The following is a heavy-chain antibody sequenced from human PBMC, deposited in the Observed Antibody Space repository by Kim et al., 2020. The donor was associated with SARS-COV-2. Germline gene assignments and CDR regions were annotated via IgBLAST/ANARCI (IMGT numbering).Heavy chain of an antibody. J-gene: IGHJ4*02. V-gene: IGHV3-53*01. CDR3: SRERDPLHRGPFDY. CDR2: IYTGGDT. D-gene: IGHD3-10*01. CDR1: GLAVSDNH. Sequence: GGSLRLSCAASGLAVSDNHMTWVRQAPGKGPEWVSTIYTGGDTFYADSVRGRFSISRDNSKNTLYLQMNNLRAEDTAVYHCSRERDPLHRGPFDYWGQGILVTVSA.